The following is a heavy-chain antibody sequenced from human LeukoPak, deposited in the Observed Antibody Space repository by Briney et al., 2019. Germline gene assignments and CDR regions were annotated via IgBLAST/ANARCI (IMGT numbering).Heavy chain of an antibody. CDR1: GFTFSSCA. J-gene: IGHJ5*02. CDR2: ISYDGSNK. V-gene: IGHV3-30*04. Sequence: PGGSLRLSCAASGFTFSSCAMHWVRQAPGKGLEWVAVISYDGSNKYYADSVKGRFTISRDNSKNTLYLQMNSLRAEDTAVYYCARSSGRVATRPRDPFDPWGQGTLVTVSS. D-gene: IGHD6-6*01. CDR3: ARSSGRVATRPRDPFDP.